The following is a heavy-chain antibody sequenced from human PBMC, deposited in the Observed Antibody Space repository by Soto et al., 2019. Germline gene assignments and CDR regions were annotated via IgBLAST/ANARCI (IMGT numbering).Heavy chain of an antibody. CDR1: GFTVSSNY. CDR3: ARDAGDYEYYFDY. Sequence: GGSLRLSCAASGFTVSSNYMSWVRQAPGKGLEWVSVIYSGGSTYYADSVKGRFTISRDNSKNTLYLQMNSLRAEDTAVYYCARDAGDYEYYFDYWGQGTLVTVSS. D-gene: IGHD4-17*01. J-gene: IGHJ4*02. V-gene: IGHV3-66*01. CDR2: IYSGGST.